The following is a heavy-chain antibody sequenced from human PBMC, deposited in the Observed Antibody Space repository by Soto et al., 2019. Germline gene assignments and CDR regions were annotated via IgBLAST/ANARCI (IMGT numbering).Heavy chain of an antibody. J-gene: IGHJ6*02. CDR2: INPSGGST. V-gene: IGHV1-46*01. Sequence: ASVKVSCKASGYTFTSYYMHWVRQAPGQGLEWMGIINPSGGSTSYAQKFQGRVTMTRDTSTSTVYMELSSLRSEDTAVYYCATWDSGYSYGGYGMDFWGQGTTVTVSS. D-gene: IGHD5-18*01. CDR1: GYTFTSYY. CDR3: ATWDSGYSYGGYGMDF.